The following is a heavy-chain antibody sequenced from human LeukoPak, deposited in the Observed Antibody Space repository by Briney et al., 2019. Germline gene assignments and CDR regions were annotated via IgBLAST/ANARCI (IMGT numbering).Heavy chain of an antibody. CDR2: IYPGDSDT. V-gene: IGHV5-51*01. D-gene: IGHD4-4*01. J-gene: IGHJ4*02. Sequence: PGESLKISCKGSGYSFTSYWIGWVRHMPGKGLEWMGIIYPGDSDTRYSPSFQGLVTISADKSISTAYLQWSSLKASDTAMYHCARHRMGDGYSHFDYWGQGTLVTVSS. CDR3: ARHRMGDGYSHFDY. CDR1: GYSFTSYW.